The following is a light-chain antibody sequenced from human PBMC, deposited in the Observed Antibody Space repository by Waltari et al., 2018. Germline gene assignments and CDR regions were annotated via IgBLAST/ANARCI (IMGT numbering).Light chain of an antibody. V-gene: IGLV2-23*02. J-gene: IGLJ2*01. Sequence: QSALTQPAPVSGSPGQSITISCTGSSSDVGCYNPVSRYQQRPNKAPEVIIYEVSKRPSGLSNRFSGSKSGNTASLTISGLQAEDEADYYCCSYAGSSSFVIFGGGTKLTVL. CDR1: SSDVGCYNP. CDR2: EVS. CDR3: CSYAGSSSFVI.